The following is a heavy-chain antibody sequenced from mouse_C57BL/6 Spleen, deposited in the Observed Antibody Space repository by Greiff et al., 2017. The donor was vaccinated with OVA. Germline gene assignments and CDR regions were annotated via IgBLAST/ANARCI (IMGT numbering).Heavy chain of an antibody. CDR3: ARGITTVVAHDY. V-gene: IGHV1-52*01. CDR1: GYTFTSYW. CDR2: IDPSDSET. D-gene: IGHD1-1*01. Sequence: QVQLQQPGAELVRPGSSVKLSCKASGYTFTSYWMHWVKQRPIQGLEWIGNIDPSDSETHYNQKFKDKATLTVDKSSSTAYMQLSSLTSEDSAVYDCARGITTVVAHDYWGQGTTLTVSS. J-gene: IGHJ2*01.